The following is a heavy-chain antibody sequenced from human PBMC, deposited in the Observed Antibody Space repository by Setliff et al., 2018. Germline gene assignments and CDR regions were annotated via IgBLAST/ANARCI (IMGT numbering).Heavy chain of an antibody. CDR1: GGSFTNYY. J-gene: IGHJ4*02. CDR2: INQSGNT. V-gene: IGHV4-34*01. D-gene: IGHD3-3*01. Sequence: SETLSLTCTVYGGSFTNYYWGWIRQSPGKRPEWIAEINQSGNTNYNPSLNGRVSVSVDTPTNQFSLKVFSVTAADTAVYYCRFWSSYYKNDYWAQGTLVTVSS. CDR3: RFWSSYYKNDY.